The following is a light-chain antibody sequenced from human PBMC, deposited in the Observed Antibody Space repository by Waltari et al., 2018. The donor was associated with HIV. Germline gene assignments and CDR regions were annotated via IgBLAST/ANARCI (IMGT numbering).Light chain of an antibody. CDR3: CSYTDSPSFVL. V-gene: IGLV2-23*02. CDR1: SSDVGNYNL. J-gene: IGLJ2*01. CDR2: EVS. Sequence: QSALTQPASVSGSPGESINISCTGTSSDVGNYNLVSWYQQHPGQAPKLMIFEVSKRPSGISNRFSGSKSGDTASLTISVLQAEDEADYYCCSYTDSPSFVLFGGGTKLTVL.